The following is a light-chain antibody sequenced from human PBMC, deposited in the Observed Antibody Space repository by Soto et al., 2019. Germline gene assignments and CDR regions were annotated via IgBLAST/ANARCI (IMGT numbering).Light chain of an antibody. Sequence: DIQLTQSPSFPSASVGDRVTITCRASQGISSYLAWYQQKPGNAPKLLIYAASTLQSGVPSRFSGSGSGTEFTLTISSLQPEDFATYYCQQLNSYPITFGQGTRLEIK. CDR1: QGISSY. CDR3: QQLNSYPIT. J-gene: IGKJ5*01. CDR2: AAS. V-gene: IGKV1-9*01.